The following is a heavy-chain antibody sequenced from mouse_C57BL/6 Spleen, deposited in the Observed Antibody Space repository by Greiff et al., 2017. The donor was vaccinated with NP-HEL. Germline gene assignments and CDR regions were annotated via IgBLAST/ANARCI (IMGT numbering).Heavy chain of an antibody. CDR3: ASLTTEAMDY. CDR1: GFTFTDYY. CDR2: IRNKANGYTT. J-gene: IGHJ4*01. Sequence: EVKLLESGGGLVQPGGSLSLSCAASGFTFTDYYMSWVRQPPGKALEWLGFIRNKANGYTTEYSASVKGRFTISSDNSQSILYLQMNALRAEDNATYNCASLTTEAMDYWGQGTSVTVSS. D-gene: IGHD1-1*01. V-gene: IGHV7-3*01.